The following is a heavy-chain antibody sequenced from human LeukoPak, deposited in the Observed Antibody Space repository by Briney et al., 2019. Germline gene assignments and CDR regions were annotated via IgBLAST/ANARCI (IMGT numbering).Heavy chain of an antibody. D-gene: IGHD1-26*01. CDR3: ARDVGDSFDY. CDR1: GFTFSTYW. Sequence: GGSLRLSCAASGFTFSTYWMHWVRQAPGKGLVWVSRINGDATSTSYADSVKGRFTISRDNAKDTLFLQTNSLRAGDTAVYYCARDVGDSFDYWGQGALVTVSS. J-gene: IGHJ4*02. CDR2: INGDATST. V-gene: IGHV3-74*01.